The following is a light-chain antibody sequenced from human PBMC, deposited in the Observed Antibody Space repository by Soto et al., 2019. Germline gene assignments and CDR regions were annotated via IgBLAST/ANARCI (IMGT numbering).Light chain of an antibody. Sequence: QSVLTQPPSVSGAPGQRVTISCTGSSSNIGAGYDVHWYQQLPGTAPKLLIYGNSNRPSGVPDRFSGSKSGVSASLAITGLQAEDEADYYCQSYDSSLSAPVFGTGTKVTVL. CDR2: GNS. CDR1: SSNIGAGYD. V-gene: IGLV1-40*01. J-gene: IGLJ1*01. CDR3: QSYDSSLSAPV.